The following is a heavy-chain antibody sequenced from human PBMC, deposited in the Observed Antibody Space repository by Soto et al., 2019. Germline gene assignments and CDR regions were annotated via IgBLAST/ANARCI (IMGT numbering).Heavy chain of an antibody. Sequence: PSETLSLTCTVSGGSVSSGSYYWSWIRQPPGKGLEWVGYFYYTGSTNYNPSLESRLTISLDTSKNHFSLKLTSLTAADTAVYYCARRPTTVTYDYWGQGTLVTVSS. J-gene: IGHJ4*02. CDR3: ARRPTTVTYDY. CDR2: FYYTGST. CDR1: GGSVSSGSYY. D-gene: IGHD4-17*01. V-gene: IGHV4-61*03.